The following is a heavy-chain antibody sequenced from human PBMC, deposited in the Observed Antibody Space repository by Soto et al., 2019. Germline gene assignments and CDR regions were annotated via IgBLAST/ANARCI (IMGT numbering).Heavy chain of an antibody. CDR2: INHTGST. CDR3: ARGREIFGAVTPFEY. D-gene: IGHD3-3*01. V-gene: IGHV4-34*01. Sequence: ASETLSLTCAVYGAPFSGYYWTWIRQPPGKGLEWIGEINHTGSTKYNPSLKSRVTISLDTSKNQFSLSLRSATAADTAVYYCARGREIFGAVTPFEYWGQGTQVTVSS. CDR1: GAPFSGYY. J-gene: IGHJ4*02.